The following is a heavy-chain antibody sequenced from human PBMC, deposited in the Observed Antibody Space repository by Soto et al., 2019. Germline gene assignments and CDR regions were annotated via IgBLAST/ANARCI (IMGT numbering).Heavy chain of an antibody. D-gene: IGHD1-26*01. CDR3: AKDRYSGTYPTDFDY. Sequence: GGSLRLSCAGSGFTFSSYGIHWVRQAPGKGREWVALISYDGGNEKYTESVKDRFTISRDDSHNVAYLQMSSLRTEDTAMYYCAKDRYSGTYPTDFDYWGQGSLVTVSS. J-gene: IGHJ4*02. CDR2: ISYDGGNE. CDR1: GFTFSSYG. V-gene: IGHV3-30*18.